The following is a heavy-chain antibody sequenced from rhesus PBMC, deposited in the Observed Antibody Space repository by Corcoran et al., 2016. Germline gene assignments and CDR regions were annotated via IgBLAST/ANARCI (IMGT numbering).Heavy chain of an antibody. J-gene: IGHJ5-1*01. V-gene: IGHV4-160*01. CDR1: GGSFSSSS. CDR3: AREGLPNRFDV. CDR2: KYGSSGST. Sequence: QVQLQESGPGLVKPSETLSLTCAVSGGSFSSSSWGGVRQPPGKGLEWIGRKYGSSGSTEYNTSLKSRATISRDTSKNQFSLKLSSVTAADTAVYCCAREGLPNRFDVWGPGVLVTVSS. D-gene: IGHD1-44*02.